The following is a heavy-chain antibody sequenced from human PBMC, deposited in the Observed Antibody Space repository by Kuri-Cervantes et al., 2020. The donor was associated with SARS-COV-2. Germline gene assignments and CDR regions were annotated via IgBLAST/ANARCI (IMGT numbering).Heavy chain of an antibody. D-gene: IGHD2-2*01. CDR1: GYTLTELS. CDR2: FDPEDGET. J-gene: IGHJ5*02. Sequence: ASVKVSCKVSGYTLTELSMHWVRQAPGKGLEWMGGFDPEDGETIYAQKFQGRVTMTEDTSTDTAYMELSSLRSEDTAVYYCATAPAIVVVPAATNWFDPRGQGTLVTVSS. V-gene: IGHV1-24*01. CDR3: ATAPAIVVVPAATNWFDP.